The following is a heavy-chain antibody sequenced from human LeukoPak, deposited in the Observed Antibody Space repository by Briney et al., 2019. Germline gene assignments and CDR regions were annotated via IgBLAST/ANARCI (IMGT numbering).Heavy chain of an antibody. V-gene: IGHV1-69*04. J-gene: IGHJ5*02. Sequence: SVKVSCKASGGTFSSYAISWVRQAPGQGLEWIGRIIPILGIANYAQKFQGRVAITADKSTSTAYMELSSLRSEDTAVYYCARGATITAYCGGDCYSGNNWFDPWGQGTLVTVSS. CDR1: GGTFSSYA. D-gene: IGHD2-21*02. CDR2: IIPILGIA. CDR3: ARGATITAYCGGDCYSGNNWFDP.